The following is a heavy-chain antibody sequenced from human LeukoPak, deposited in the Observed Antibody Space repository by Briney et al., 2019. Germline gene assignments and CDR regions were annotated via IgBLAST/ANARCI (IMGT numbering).Heavy chain of an antibody. Sequence: PGESLRLSCAASGFTFSSYWMPWVRQAPGKGLVWVSRINSDGSTTTYAASVKGRFTISGDNANSTAYLQMNSLRIEDTAVYYCGISRYSGTSLDYWGQGSLVTVPS. J-gene: IGHJ4*02. CDR1: GFTFSSYW. V-gene: IGHV3-74*01. CDR3: GISRYSGTSLDY. CDR2: INSDGSTT. D-gene: IGHD4-23*01.